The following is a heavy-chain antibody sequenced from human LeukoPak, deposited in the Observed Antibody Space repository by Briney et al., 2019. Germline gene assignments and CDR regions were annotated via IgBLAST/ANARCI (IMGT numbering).Heavy chain of an antibody. V-gene: IGHV1-3*03. CDR2: INAGNGNT. CDR3: ARGPASSGWYRWFDP. J-gene: IGHJ5*02. CDR1: GYTFTSYA. Sequence: ASVKVSCKASGYTFTSYAMHWVRQAPGQRLEWMGWINAGNGNTKYSQEFQGRVTITRDTSASTAYMELSGLRSEDMAVYYCARGPASSGWYRWFDPWGQGTLVTVSS. D-gene: IGHD6-19*01.